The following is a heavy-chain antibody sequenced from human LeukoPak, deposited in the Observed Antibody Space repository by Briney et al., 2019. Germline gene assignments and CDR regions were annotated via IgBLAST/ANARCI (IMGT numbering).Heavy chain of an antibody. CDR2: IYYSGST. D-gene: IGHD3-10*01. Sequence: SETLSLTCTVSGGSISSSSYYWGWIRQPPGKGLEWIGSIYYSGSTYYNPSLKSRVTISVDTSKNQFSLTLSSVTAADTAVYYCARIPMVRGVTDFDYWGQGTLVTVSS. CDR3: ARIPMVRGVTDFDY. CDR1: GGSISSSSYY. J-gene: IGHJ4*02. V-gene: IGHV4-39*07.